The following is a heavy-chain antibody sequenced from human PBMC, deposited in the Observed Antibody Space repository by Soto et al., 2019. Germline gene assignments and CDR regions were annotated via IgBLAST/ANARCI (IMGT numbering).Heavy chain of an antibody. CDR1: GFTFSSYG. CDR2: IWYDGSNK. V-gene: IGHV3-33*01. D-gene: IGHD4-17*01. Sequence: SVRRSWAASGFTFSSYGIEWVRKAPGKGLEWVAVIWYDGSNKYYADSVKGRFTISRDNSKNTLYLQMNSLRAEDTAVYYCARAQNIYGDDVLGFDYRGQGTLVTVSS. J-gene: IGHJ4*02. CDR3: ARAQNIYGDDVLGFDY.